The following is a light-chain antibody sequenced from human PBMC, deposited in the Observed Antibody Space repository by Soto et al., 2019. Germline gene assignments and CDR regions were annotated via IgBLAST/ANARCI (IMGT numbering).Light chain of an antibody. J-gene: IGLJ3*02. V-gene: IGLV2-14*01. CDR3: SSYTSTNTWV. CDR1: SSDVGGYNY. Sequence: QSVLTQPASVSGSPGQSITISCTGTSSDVGGYNYVSWYQQHPGKAPKFLIYEVSNRPSGVSNRFSGSKSGNTASLTISGLQAEDEADYYCSSYTSTNTWVFGGGTQLT. CDR2: EVS.